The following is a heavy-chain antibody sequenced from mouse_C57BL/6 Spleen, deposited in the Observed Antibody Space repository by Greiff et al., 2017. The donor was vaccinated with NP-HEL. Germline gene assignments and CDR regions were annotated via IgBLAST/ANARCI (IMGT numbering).Heavy chain of an antibody. V-gene: IGHV1-26*01. CDR2: INPNNGGT. CDR1: GYTFTDYY. J-gene: IGHJ2*01. Sequence: EVQLQQSGPELVKPGASVKISCKASGYTFTDYYMNWVKQSHGKSLEWIGDINPNNGGTSYNQKFKGKATLTVDKSSSTAYMELRSLTSEDSAVYYCAREMGYYGSSYFDYWGQGTTLTVSS. CDR3: AREMGYYGSSYFDY. D-gene: IGHD1-1*01.